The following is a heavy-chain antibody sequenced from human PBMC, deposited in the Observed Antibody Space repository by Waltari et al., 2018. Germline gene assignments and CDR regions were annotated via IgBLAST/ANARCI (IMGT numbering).Heavy chain of an antibody. CDR1: RFFVSRYY. CDR3: ARDRRYAHSRGYFDY. V-gene: IGHV3-53*01. Sequence: EVQLVESGGALIQPGGSMRLSFAVSRFFVSRYYMPWVRQAQGKGLEWFSFIHSEYNDGNTHYADSVKGRFTISRDSSKNTVYLQLNNVRAEDTAVYFCARDRRYAHSRGYFDYWGRGTLVTVSA. J-gene: IGHJ4*02. D-gene: IGHD3-16*01. CDR2: IHSEYNDGNT.